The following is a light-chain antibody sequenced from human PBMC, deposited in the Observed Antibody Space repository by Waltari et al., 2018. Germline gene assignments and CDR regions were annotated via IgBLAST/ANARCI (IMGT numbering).Light chain of an antibody. CDR2: WAS. V-gene: IGKV4-1*01. CDR1: QNILHTSNNLNY. Sequence: DIVMTQSPDSLAVSLGERATINCKSSQNILHTSNNLNYLAGYQQKPGQPPKLLIYWASIRQFGVPARFSGGGSGTDFTLTIASLQAEDVAIYYCQQYYSAVTFGGGTKVEIK. CDR3: QQYYSAVT. J-gene: IGKJ4*01.